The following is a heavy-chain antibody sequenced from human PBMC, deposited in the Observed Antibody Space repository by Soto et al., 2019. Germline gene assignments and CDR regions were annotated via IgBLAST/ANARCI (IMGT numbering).Heavy chain of an antibody. Sequence: EVQLVESGGGLVQPGRSLRLSCAASGFTFDDYAMHWVRQAPGKGLEWVSGISWNSGSIGYADSVKGRFTISRDNAKNSLYLQMHSQRAADTALYYCAKVHMVYAISSFDYWGQGTLVTVSS. CDR2: ISWNSGSI. CDR1: GFTFDDYA. V-gene: IGHV3-9*01. J-gene: IGHJ4*02. CDR3: AKVHMVYAISSFDY. D-gene: IGHD2-8*01.